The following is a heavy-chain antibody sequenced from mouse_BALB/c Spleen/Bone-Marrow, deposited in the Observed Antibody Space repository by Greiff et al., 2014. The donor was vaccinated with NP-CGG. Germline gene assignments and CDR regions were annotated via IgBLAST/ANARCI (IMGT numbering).Heavy chain of an antibody. CDR1: GFNIKDTY. CDR3: ASKKNYYAMDY. Sequence: VQLQQSGAELAKPGASVKLSCTASGFNIKDTYMHWVKQRPEQGLEWIGRIDPANGYTNYAPKFQGKATITADTSSNTAYLQLSSLTSEDTAVYYCASKKNYYAMDYWGQGTSVTVSS. V-gene: IGHV14-3*02. CDR2: IDPANGYT. J-gene: IGHJ4*01.